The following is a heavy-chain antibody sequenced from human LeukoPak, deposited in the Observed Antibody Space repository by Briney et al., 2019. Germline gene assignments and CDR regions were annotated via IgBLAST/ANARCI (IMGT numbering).Heavy chain of an antibody. CDR1: GFTFSSYG. D-gene: IGHD4-11*01. CDR3: AKDAVTTDYYYMDV. CDR2: ISYDGSNK. J-gene: IGHJ6*03. V-gene: IGHV3-30*18. Sequence: PGGSLRLSCAASGFTFSSYGMHWVRQAPGKGLEWVAVISYDGSNKYYADSVKGRFTISRDNSKNTLYLQMNSLRAEDTAVYCCAKDAVTTDYYYMDVWGKGTTVTVSS.